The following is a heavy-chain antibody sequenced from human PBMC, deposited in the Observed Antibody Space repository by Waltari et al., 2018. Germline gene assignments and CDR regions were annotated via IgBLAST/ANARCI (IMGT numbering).Heavy chain of an antibody. CDR2: INPNSGGT. D-gene: IGHD4-17*01. Sequence: QVQLVQSGAEVKKPGASVKVSCKASGYTFTGYYMHWVRQAPGQGLEWMGRINPNSGGTNYAQKFQGRVTMTRDTSISTAYMELSRLRSDDTAVYYCTTPFPTTVTTYYYYMDVWGKGTTVTVSS. CDR3: TTPFPTTVTTYYYYMDV. J-gene: IGHJ6*03. CDR1: GYTFTGYY. V-gene: IGHV1-2*06.